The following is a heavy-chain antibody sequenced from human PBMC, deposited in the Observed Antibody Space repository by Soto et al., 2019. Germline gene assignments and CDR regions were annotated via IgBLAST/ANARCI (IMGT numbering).Heavy chain of an antibody. CDR1: GFTFSSYW. CDR3: ARVLYRGAATPRPPYFDY. CDR2: INSDGSST. V-gene: IGHV3-74*01. J-gene: IGHJ4*02. D-gene: IGHD2-15*01. Sequence: GGSLRLSCAASGFTFSSYWMHWVRQAPGKGLVWVSRINSDGSSTSYADSVKGRFTISRDNAKNTLYLQMNSLRAEDTAVYYCARVLYRGAATPRPPYFDYWGQGTLVTVSS.